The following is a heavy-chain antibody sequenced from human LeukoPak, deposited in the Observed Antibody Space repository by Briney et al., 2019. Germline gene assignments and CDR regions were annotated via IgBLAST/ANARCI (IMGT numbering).Heavy chain of an antibody. CDR1: GFTFSSYA. D-gene: IGHD6-13*01. V-gene: IGHV3-30*04. CDR2: ISYDGSNK. J-gene: IGHJ4*02. CDR3: AREPPYSSSLDY. Sequence: GGSLRLSCAASGFTFSSYAMHGVRQAPGKGLEWVAVISYDGSNKYYADSVKGRFTISRDNSKNTLYLQMNSLRAEDTAVYYCAREPPYSSSLDYWGQGTLVTVSS.